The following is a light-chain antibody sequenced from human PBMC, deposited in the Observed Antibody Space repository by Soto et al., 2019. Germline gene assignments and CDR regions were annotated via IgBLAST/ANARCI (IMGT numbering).Light chain of an antibody. Sequence: EIVLTQSPGTLSLSPGEGATFSCRASQSINTYLAWYQQKPGQAPRLLIYGASNRATGIPDRFSGSGSGTDFTLTISRLEPEDFAVYYCQQYGSSGTFGQGTKVDIK. CDR2: GAS. V-gene: IGKV3-20*01. CDR1: QSINTY. J-gene: IGKJ1*01. CDR3: QQYGSSGT.